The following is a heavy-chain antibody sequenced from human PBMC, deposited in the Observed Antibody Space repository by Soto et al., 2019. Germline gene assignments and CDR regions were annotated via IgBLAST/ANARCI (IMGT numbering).Heavy chain of an antibody. CDR3: AREPAAWTTVTTGAYYYYYMDV. V-gene: IGHV3-7*01. J-gene: IGHJ6*03. CDR1: GFTFSSYW. CDR2: IKQDGSEK. Sequence: GGSLRLSCAASGFTFSSYWMSWVRQAPGKGLEWVANIKQDGSEKYYVDSVKGRFTISRDNAKNSLYLQMNSLRAEDTAVYYCAREPAAWTTVTTGAYYYYYMDVWGKGTTVTVSS. D-gene: IGHD4-17*01.